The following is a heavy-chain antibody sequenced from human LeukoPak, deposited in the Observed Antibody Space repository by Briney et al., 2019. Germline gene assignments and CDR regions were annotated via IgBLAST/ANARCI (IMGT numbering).Heavy chain of an antibody. Sequence: SETLSLTCTVSGGSISSYYLSWIRQPPGKGLEWIGEINHSGSTNYNPSLKSRVTISVDTSKNQFSLKLSSVTAADTAVYYCATQGNSTGSNWFDPWGQGTLVTVSS. D-gene: IGHD1-7*01. CDR1: GGSISSYY. J-gene: IGHJ5*02. CDR3: ATQGNSTGSNWFDP. V-gene: IGHV4-34*01. CDR2: INHSGST.